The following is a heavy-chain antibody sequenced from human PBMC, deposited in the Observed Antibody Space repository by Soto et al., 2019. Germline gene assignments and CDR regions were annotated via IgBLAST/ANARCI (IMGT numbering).Heavy chain of an antibody. CDR2: ISYDGSNK. CDR1: GFTFSSYG. Sequence: QVQLVESGGGVVQPGRSLRLSCAASGFTFSSYGMHWVRQAPGKGLEWVAVISYDGSNKYYADSVKGRFTISRDNSKNTLYLQMNSLRAEDAAVYYCAKYRLSTIFGVVIMSDYYYYGMDVWGQGTTVTVSS. CDR3: AKYRLSTIFGVVIMSDYYYYGMDV. V-gene: IGHV3-30*18. D-gene: IGHD3-3*01. J-gene: IGHJ6*02.